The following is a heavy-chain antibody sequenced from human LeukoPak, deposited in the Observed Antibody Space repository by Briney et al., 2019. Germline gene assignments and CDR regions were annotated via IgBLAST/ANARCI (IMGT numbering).Heavy chain of an antibody. J-gene: IGHJ4*02. CDR1: GYSISSSDW. D-gene: IGHD1-20*01. V-gene: IGHV4-28*05. Sequence: SETLSLTCAVSGYSISSSDWWGWIRQPPGKGLEWIGYIYYSGSIYYNPSLKSRVTMSVDTSKNQFSLKLSSVTAVDTAVYYCARITGSTPYYFDYWGQGTLVTVSS. CDR2: IYYSGSI. CDR3: ARITGSTPYYFDY.